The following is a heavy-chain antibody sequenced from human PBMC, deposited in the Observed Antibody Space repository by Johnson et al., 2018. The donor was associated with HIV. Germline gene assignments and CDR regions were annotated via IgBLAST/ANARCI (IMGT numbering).Heavy chain of an antibody. J-gene: IGHJ3*02. V-gene: IGHV3-30*18. CDR3: AKGGSRRSQDAFDI. D-gene: IGHD2-15*01. CDR1: GFTFSSYG. CDR2: ISYDGSNK. Sequence: QVQLVESGGGVVQPGRSLRLSCAASGFTFSSYGMHWVRQAPGKGLEWVAVISYDGSNKYYADSVKGRFTISRDNSKNTLYLQMNSLRAEDTAVYYCAKGGSRRSQDAFDIWGQGTMVTVSS.